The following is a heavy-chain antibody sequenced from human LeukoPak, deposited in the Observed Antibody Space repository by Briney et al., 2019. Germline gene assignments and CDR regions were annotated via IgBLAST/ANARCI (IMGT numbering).Heavy chain of an antibody. V-gene: IGHV3-9*03. CDR3: ARGGYHHGFDI. CDR2: ISWNSGSI. CDR1: GFTFDDYA. Sequence: PGGSLRLSCAASGFTFDDYAMHWVRQAPGKGLEWVSGISWNSGSIGYADSVKGRFTISRDNAKNSLYLQMNSLRAEDMAVYYCARGGYHHGFDIWGQGTMVTVSS. J-gene: IGHJ3*02. D-gene: IGHD2-15*01.